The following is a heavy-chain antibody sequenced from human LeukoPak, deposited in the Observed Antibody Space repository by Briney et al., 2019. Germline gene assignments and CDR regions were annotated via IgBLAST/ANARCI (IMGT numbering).Heavy chain of an antibody. J-gene: IGHJ4*02. Sequence: ASVKVSCKASGYTFTSYGISGVRQAPGQGLEWMGWISAYNGNTNYAQKLQGSGTMTTDTSTSTAYMELRSLRSDDTAVYYCARGDSSGWYDYWGQGTLVTVSS. CDR2: ISAYNGNT. V-gene: IGHV1-18*01. D-gene: IGHD6-19*01. CDR1: GYTFTSYG. CDR3: ARGDSSGWYDY.